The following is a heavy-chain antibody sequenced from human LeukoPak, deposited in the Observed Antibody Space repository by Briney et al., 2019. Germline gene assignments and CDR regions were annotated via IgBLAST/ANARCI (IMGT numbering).Heavy chain of an antibody. J-gene: IGHJ4*02. CDR3: ARVPDYYDSSGYYSYFDY. CDR1: GYTFTSYG. D-gene: IGHD3-22*01. CDR2: ISAYNGNT. V-gene: IGHV1-18*01. Sequence: ASVKVSCKASGYTFTSYGIGWVRQAPGQGLEWMGWISAYNGNTNYAQKLQGRVTMTTDTSTSTAYMELRSLRSDDTAVYYCARVPDYYDSSGYYSYFDYWGQGTLVTVSS.